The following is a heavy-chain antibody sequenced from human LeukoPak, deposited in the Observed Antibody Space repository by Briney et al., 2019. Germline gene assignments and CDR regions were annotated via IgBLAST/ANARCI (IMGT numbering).Heavy chain of an antibody. CDR3: ARHRCSGGSCSPMNWFDP. CDR1: GGSFSGYY. V-gene: IGHV4-34*01. CDR2: INHSGST. Sequence: PSETLSLTCAVYGGSFSGYYWSWIRQPPGKGLEWIGEINHSGSTNYNPSLKSRVTISVYTSKNQFSLKLSSVTAADTAVYYCARHRCSGGSCSPMNWFDPWGQGTLVTASS. D-gene: IGHD2-15*01. J-gene: IGHJ5*02.